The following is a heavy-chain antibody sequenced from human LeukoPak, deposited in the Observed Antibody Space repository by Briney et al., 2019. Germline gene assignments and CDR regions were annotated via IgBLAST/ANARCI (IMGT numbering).Heavy chain of an antibody. V-gene: IGHV3-48*04. D-gene: IGHD6-19*01. CDR3: ARRSVAGTWDFDY. Sequence: PGGSLRLSCAASGFTFSSYSMNWVRQAPGKGLEWLSYISSSSSNANYADSVKGRFTISRDNAKNSLYLQLNSLRAEDTAVYYCARRSVAGTWDFDYWGQGTLVTVSS. CDR1: GFTFSSYS. J-gene: IGHJ4*02. CDR2: ISSSSSNA.